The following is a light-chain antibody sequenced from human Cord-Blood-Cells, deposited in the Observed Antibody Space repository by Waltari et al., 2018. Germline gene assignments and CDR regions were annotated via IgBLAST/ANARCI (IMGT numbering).Light chain of an antibody. V-gene: IGLV1-47*01. CDR2: RNN. CDR1: SSTTGSHY. CDR3: AAWDDSLSQGV. Sequence: QSVLTQPPSASGTPGQRVTISCSGSSSTTGSHYVYWYQQLPGTAPKLLIYRNNQRPSGVPDRFSGSKSGTSASLAISGLRSEDEADYYWAAWDDSLSQGVFGGGTKLTVL. J-gene: IGLJ2*01.